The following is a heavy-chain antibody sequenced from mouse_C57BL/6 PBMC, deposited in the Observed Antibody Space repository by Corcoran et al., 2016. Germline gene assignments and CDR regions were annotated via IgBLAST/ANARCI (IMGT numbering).Heavy chain of an antibody. CDR1: GYTFTSYG. Sequence: QVQLQQSGAELARPGASVKLSCKASGYTFTSYGISWVKQRTGQGLEWIGEIYPRSGNTYYNEKFKGKATLTADKSSSTAYMELRSLTSEDSAVYFCARGGGRYDGYFFDYWGQGTTLTVSS. J-gene: IGHJ2*01. V-gene: IGHV1-81*01. CDR2: IYPRSGNT. CDR3: ARGGGRYDGYFFDY. D-gene: IGHD2-3*01.